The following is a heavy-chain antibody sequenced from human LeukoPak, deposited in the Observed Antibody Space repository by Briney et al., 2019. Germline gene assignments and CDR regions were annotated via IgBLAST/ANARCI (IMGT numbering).Heavy chain of an antibody. CDR2: INAGNGNT. CDR3: ARDPLVDTDMFPDY. CDR1: GDTFTSYA. D-gene: IGHD5-18*01. J-gene: IGHJ4*02. V-gene: IGHV1-3*01. Sequence: ASVKISCKTSGDTFTSYAMHCGRHDPRQRLEWMGWINAGNGNTKYSQKFQGRVTITRDTCASTAYIELSSLRSEDTAVYYCARDPLVDTDMFPDYWGQGALVTVSS.